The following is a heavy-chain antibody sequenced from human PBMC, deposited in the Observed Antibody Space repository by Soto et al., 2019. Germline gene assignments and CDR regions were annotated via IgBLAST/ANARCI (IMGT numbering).Heavy chain of an antibody. V-gene: IGHV3-48*01. CDR3: ARGFATVTTTMVRAFDI. J-gene: IGHJ3*02. Sequence: EVQLVESGGGLVQPGGSLRLSCAASGFTFSSYSMNWVRQAPGKGLEWVSYISSSSSTIYYADSVKGRFTISRDNAKNSLYLQMNSLRAEDTAVYYCARGFATVTTTMVRAFDIWGQGTMVTVSS. CDR1: GFTFSSYS. D-gene: IGHD4-17*01. CDR2: ISSSSSTI.